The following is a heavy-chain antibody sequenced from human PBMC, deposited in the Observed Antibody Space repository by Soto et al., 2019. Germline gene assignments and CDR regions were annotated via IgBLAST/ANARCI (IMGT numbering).Heavy chain of an antibody. V-gene: IGHV1-8*01. J-gene: IGHJ4*02. CDR2: MNPNSGNT. D-gene: IGHD2-15*01. CDR3: AGVLLGYCSGGSCYSGY. CDR1: GYTFTSYD. Sequence: ASVKVSCKASGYTFTSYDINWVRQATGQGLEWMGWMNPNSGNTGYAQKFQGRVTMTRNTSISTAYMELSSLRSEDTAVYYCAGVLLGYCSGGSCYSGYWGQGTLVTVSS.